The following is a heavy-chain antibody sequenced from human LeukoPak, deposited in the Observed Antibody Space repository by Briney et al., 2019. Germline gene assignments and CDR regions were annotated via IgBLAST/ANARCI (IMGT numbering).Heavy chain of an antibody. Sequence: SETLSLTCTVSGYSINSGYCWGWIRQPPGKGLEWLGTIYHSGSTYYNPSLKSRVTISLDTSKNQFSLKLSSVTAADTAVYYCARGITGTTAHGGFDYWGQGTLVTVSS. CDR2: IYHSGST. V-gene: IGHV4-38-2*02. CDR3: ARGITGTTAHGGFDY. CDR1: GYSINSGYC. J-gene: IGHJ4*02. D-gene: IGHD1-7*01.